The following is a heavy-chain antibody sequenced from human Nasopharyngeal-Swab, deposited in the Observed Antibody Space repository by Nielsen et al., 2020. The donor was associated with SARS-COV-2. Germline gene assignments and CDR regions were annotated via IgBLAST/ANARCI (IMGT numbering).Heavy chain of an antibody. CDR2: ISNDGSRK. V-gene: IGHV3-30-3*01. CDR3: ARDGGGSWFLSFDY. J-gene: IGHJ4*02. D-gene: IGHD6-13*01. CDR1: GFTFSSYA. Sequence: GESLKISCAASGFTFSSYAMHWVRQAPGKGLEWVAFISNDGSRKYYVDSVKGRFTVSRDNFQNTLYLHMNSLRADDMAIYYCARDGGGSWFLSFDYWGQGTLVTVSS.